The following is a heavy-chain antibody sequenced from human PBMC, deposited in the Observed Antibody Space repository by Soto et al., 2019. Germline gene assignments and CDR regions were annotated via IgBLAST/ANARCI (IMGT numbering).Heavy chain of an antibody. CDR1: GFSLSNARMG. CDR3: ARIRGASRHSYGMDV. J-gene: IGHJ6*02. Sequence: QVTLKESGPVLVKPTETLTLTCTVSGFSLSNARMGVSWIRQPPGKALEWLAHIFSNDEKSYSTSLKSRLASSKDTSKSQVVLTMTTRYPVDTATYYCARIRGASRHSYGMDVWGQGTTVTVSS. D-gene: IGHD6-6*01. CDR2: IFSNDEK. V-gene: IGHV2-26*01.